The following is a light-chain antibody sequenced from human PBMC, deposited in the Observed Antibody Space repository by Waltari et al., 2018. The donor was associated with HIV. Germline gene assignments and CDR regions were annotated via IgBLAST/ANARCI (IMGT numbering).Light chain of an antibody. V-gene: IGLV3-21*02. CDR3: QVWHSNSDHVV. CDR2: DDS. Sequence: SYVLTQPPSVSVAPGQTARITWEGNNIGSQHGNWYQQRPVQAPALVVHDDSDRPSGIPERFSGSNSGNTATLTISRVEAGDEADYYCQVWHSNSDHVVFGGGTKLTVL. CDR1: NIGSQH. J-gene: IGLJ2*01.